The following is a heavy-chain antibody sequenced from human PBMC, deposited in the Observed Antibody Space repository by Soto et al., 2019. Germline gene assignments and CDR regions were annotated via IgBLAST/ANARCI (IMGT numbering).Heavy chain of an antibody. Sequence: ASVKVSCKASGYTFTSYYMHWVRQAPGQGLEWMGIINPSGGSTSYAQKFQGRVTMTRDTSTSTVYMELSSLRSEDTAVYYCATIQGRYYYDSSGSFDYWGQGTLVTV. D-gene: IGHD3-22*01. CDR1: GYTFTSYY. CDR3: ATIQGRYYYDSSGSFDY. V-gene: IGHV1-46*01. CDR2: INPSGGST. J-gene: IGHJ4*02.